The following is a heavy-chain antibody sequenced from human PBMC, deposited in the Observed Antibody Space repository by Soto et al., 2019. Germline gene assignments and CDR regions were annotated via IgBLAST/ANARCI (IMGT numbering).Heavy chain of an antibody. CDR2: IYYSGST. J-gene: IGHJ6*02. Sequence: SETLSLTCTVSGGSISSGGYYWSWIRQHPGKGLEWIGYIYYSGSTYYNPSLKSRVTISVDTSKNQFSLKLSSVTAADTAVYYCARGGIAVAGTVAWCYYGMDVWGQGTTVTVSS. CDR1: GGSISSGGYY. D-gene: IGHD6-19*01. V-gene: IGHV4-31*03. CDR3: ARGGIAVAGTVAWCYYGMDV.